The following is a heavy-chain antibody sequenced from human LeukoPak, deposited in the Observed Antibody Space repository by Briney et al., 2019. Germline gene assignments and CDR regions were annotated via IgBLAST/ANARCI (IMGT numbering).Heavy chain of an antibody. Sequence: GGSLSLSCAASRFTVSSNYTSWARHAPGKGLEWVSVIFSGGTTYYADSVKGRFTISRNNSENTLYLQMNSLRGEDAAVYYCARGVLGYSYGFGYWGQGTLVTVSS. CDR2: IFSGGTT. D-gene: IGHD5-18*01. V-gene: IGHV3-53*01. CDR3: ARGVLGYSYGFGY. J-gene: IGHJ4*02. CDR1: RFTVSSNY.